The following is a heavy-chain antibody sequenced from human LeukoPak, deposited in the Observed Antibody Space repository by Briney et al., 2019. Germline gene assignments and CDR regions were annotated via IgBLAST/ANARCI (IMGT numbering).Heavy chain of an antibody. D-gene: IGHD1-1*01. CDR3: ARDNPLGGWKFDY. V-gene: IGHV4-31*03. Sequence: SETPSLTCTVSGGSISSGGYYWSWIRQHPGKGLEWIGYIYYSGSTYYNPSLKSRVTISVDTSKNQFSLKLSSVTAADTAVYYCARDNPLGGWKFDYWGQGTLVTVSS. CDR1: GGSISSGGYY. J-gene: IGHJ4*02. CDR2: IYYSGST.